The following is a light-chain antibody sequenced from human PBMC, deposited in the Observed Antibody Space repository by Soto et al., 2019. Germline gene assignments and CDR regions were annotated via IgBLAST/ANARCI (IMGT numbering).Light chain of an antibody. CDR1: QSVSSN. V-gene: IGKV3-15*01. CDR2: GAS. CDR3: QQYNNWSYT. Sequence: EIGMTQSPATLSVSPGERATHTCRASQSVSSNLAWYQQKPGQAPRLLIYGASTRATGIPARFSGSGSGTEFTLTISSLQSEDFAVYYCQQYNNWSYTFGQGTKLEIK. J-gene: IGKJ2*01.